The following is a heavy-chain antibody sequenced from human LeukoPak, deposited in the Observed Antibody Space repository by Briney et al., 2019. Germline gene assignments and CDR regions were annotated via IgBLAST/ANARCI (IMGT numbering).Heavy chain of an antibody. CDR1: GYTFTRYG. J-gene: IGHJ3*02. CDR2: ISAYNGNT. CDR3: ARQSDVRTRRGDDAFDI. Sequence: ASVKVSCKSSGYTFTRYGISWVRQAPGQGLEWMGWISAYNGNTNYAQKLQGRVTMTTVTSTSTAYMELRSLRSDDTAVYYCARQSDVRTRRGDDAFDIWGQGTMVTVSS. V-gene: IGHV1-18*01. D-gene: IGHD3-10*01.